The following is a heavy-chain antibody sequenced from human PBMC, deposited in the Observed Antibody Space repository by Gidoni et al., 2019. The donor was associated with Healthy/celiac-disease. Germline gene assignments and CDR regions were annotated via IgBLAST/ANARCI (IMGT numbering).Heavy chain of an antibody. V-gene: IGHV4-39*01. CDR3: ARHGPAAAGTRTLDP. CDR2: IYYSGST. D-gene: IGHD6-13*01. Sequence: QLHLQESGPARVKPSETLPLTCTVSGGSTSSTIYYWGWIRQPPGKGVEWIGNIYYSGSTYYNPSLKSRVTITVDTTKNKFSLKLSSVTAAETAVYYCARHGPAAAGTRTLDPWGQGTLVTVSS. CDR1: GGSTSSTIYY. J-gene: IGHJ5*02.